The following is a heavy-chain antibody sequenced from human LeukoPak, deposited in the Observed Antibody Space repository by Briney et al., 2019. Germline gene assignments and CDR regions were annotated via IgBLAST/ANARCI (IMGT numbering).Heavy chain of an antibody. J-gene: IGHJ6*02. D-gene: IGHD3-10*01. V-gene: IGHV3-43*02. CDR2: ISGDGVST. Sequence: PGGSLRLSCAASGFTFDDYAMHWVRQAPGKGLEWVSLISGDGVSTFYADSVKGRFIISRDYSRDSLVLQMNNLRSDDTALYFCVKSLRGSGCLYPAYDYYSGMDVWGQGTTVTVSS. CDR3: VKSLRGSGCLYPAYDYYSGMDV. CDR1: GFTFDDYA.